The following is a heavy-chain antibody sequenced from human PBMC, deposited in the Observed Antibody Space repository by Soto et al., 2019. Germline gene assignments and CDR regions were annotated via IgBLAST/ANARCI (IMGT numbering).Heavy chain of an antibody. CDR1: GFTFNNYA. D-gene: IGHD2-2*01. CDR3: AKDLGSCSSTSCFFDY. Sequence: GGSLRLSCAASGFTFNNYAMSWVRQAPGKGLVWVSSISASGASKYYADSVTGRFTISRDNSKNTLYLQMDSLRAEDTAVYFCAKDLGSCSSTSCFFDYWGQGTLVTVSS. J-gene: IGHJ4*02. V-gene: IGHV3-23*01. CDR2: ISASGASK.